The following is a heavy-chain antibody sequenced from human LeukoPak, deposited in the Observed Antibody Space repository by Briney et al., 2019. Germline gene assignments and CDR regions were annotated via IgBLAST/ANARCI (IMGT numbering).Heavy chain of an antibody. Sequence: LVKVYCKASGGTFSSYAISWVRQGPGQGLEWMGGIIPIFGTANYAQKFQGRVTITTDESTSTAYMELSSLRSEDTAVYYCARDPGDGGIDYWGQGTLVTVSS. J-gene: IGHJ4*02. V-gene: IGHV1-69*05. CDR2: IIPIFGTA. CDR1: GGTFSSYA. CDR3: ARDPGDGGIDY. D-gene: IGHD5-24*01.